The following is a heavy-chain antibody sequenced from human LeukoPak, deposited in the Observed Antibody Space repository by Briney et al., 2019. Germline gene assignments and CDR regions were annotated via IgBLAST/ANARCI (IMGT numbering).Heavy chain of an antibody. CDR1: GFTFSPYG. D-gene: IGHD2-8*01. CDR3: ARYCIKGVCSPYYNMDV. V-gene: IGHV3-23*01. Sequence: GGSLRLSCAASGFTFSPYGMTWVRQAPGKGLEWVSAISDNTYYADSVKGRFTISRDNSKNMLYLLMNSLRADDTAVYYCARYCIKGVCSPYYNMDVWGQGTTVTVSS. CDR2: ISDNT. J-gene: IGHJ6*02.